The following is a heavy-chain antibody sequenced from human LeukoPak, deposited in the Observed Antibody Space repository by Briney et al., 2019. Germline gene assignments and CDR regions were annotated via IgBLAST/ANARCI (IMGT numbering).Heavy chain of an antibody. V-gene: IGHV3-23*01. CDR3: AAIAAAGIDFDY. J-gene: IGHJ4*02. Sequence: GGSLRLSCAASGFSFSSYAMSWVRQAPGKGLEWVSAISGSGGSTYYADSVKGRFTISRDNSKNTLYLQMNSLRAEDTAVYYCAAIAAAGIDFDYWGQGTLVTVSP. D-gene: IGHD6-13*01. CDR1: GFSFSSYA. CDR2: ISGSGGST.